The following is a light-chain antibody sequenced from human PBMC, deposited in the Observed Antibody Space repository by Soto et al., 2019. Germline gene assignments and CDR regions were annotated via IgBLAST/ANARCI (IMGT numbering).Light chain of an antibody. Sequence: DIQMTQSPPSLSASVGDRVSMTCQASQDIANRLNWYQQRPGEAPKLLIHDASTLDAGVPSRFSGSGFGTHFTFAITNLQPKDFATYFCQQYDDLPQVTFGPGTRL. J-gene: IGKJ3*01. CDR3: QQYDDLPQVT. V-gene: IGKV1-33*01. CDR1: QDIANR. CDR2: DAS.